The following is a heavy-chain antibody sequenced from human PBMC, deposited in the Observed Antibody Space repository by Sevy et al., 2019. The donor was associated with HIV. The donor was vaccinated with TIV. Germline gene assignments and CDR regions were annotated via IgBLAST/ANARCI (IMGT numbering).Heavy chain of an antibody. CDR2: IRSKAYGGPT. Sequence: GGSLRLSCTASGFTFGDYAMSWFRQAPGKGLEWVGFIRSKAYGGPTEYAAFVKSRFTIARDDYKRIAYLQLNSLKTEEQAVYYCTREQTYYYDSSGYYYGNHFDYWGQGPLVTVSS. CDR3: TREQTYYYDSSGYYYGNHFDY. D-gene: IGHD3-22*01. CDR1: GFTFGDYA. J-gene: IGHJ4*02. V-gene: IGHV3-49*03.